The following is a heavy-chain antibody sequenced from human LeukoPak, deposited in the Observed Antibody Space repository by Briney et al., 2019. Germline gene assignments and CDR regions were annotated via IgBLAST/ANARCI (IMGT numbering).Heavy chain of an antibody. CDR3: AKDIDRVMITFGGVM. V-gene: IGHV3-9*01. CDR2: ISWNSGSI. CDR1: GFTFDDYA. J-gene: IGHJ4*02. Sequence: GGSLRLSCAASGFTFDDYAMHWVRQAPGKGLEWVSGISWNSGSIGYADSVKGRFTISRDNAKNSLYLQMNSLRAEDTALYYCAKDIDRVMITFGGVMRGQGTLVTVSS. D-gene: IGHD3-16*01.